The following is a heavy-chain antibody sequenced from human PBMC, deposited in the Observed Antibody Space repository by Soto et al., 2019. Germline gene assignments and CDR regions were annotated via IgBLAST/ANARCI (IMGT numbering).Heavy chain of an antibody. CDR1: GGSISSSNW. Sequence: PSETLSLTCAVSGGSISSSNWWSWVRQPPGKGLEWIGEIYHSGTTYYNPSLKSRVTISVDTSKNQFSLKLSSVSAADTALYYCARCSLVVVPAPGFDPWGRGTLVTVSS. J-gene: IGHJ5*02. CDR2: IYHSGTT. D-gene: IGHD2-2*01. CDR3: ARCSLVVVPAPGFDP. V-gene: IGHV4-4*02.